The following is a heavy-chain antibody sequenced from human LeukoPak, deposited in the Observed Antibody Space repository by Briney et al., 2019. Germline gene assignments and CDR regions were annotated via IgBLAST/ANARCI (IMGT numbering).Heavy chain of an antibody. J-gene: IGHJ5*02. Sequence: ASVKVSCKASGGTFSSYAISWVRQAPGQGLEWMGGIIPIFGTANYAQKFQGRVTIIADKSTSTAYMELSSLRSEDTAVYYCAILLAAAETTWGQGTLVTVSS. V-gene: IGHV1-69*06. D-gene: IGHD6-13*01. CDR2: IIPIFGTA. CDR1: GGTFSSYA. CDR3: AILLAAAETT.